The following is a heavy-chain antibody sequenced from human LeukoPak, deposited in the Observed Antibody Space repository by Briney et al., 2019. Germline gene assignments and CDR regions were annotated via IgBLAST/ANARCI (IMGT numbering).Heavy chain of an antibody. CDR3: ARRYCSSTSCYYDS. Sequence: EPGGSLRLSCAASGFTFSSYWMHWVRQAPGKGLVWVSRINSDRSSTSYADSVKGRFTISRDNAKNTLYLQMHSLRAEDTAVYYCARRYCSSTSCYYDSWGQGTLVTVSS. CDR1: GFTFSSYW. CDR2: INSDRSST. V-gene: IGHV3-74*01. D-gene: IGHD2-2*01. J-gene: IGHJ4*02.